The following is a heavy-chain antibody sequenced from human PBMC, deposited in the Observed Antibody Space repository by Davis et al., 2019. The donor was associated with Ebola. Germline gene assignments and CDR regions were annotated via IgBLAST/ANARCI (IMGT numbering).Heavy chain of an antibody. D-gene: IGHD2-21*02. CDR3: ARDAQTYCGGDCYSDTDYYYGMDV. V-gene: IGHV4-30-2*01. J-gene: IGHJ6*04. CDR1: GDSISRGGYC. CDR2: IYHSGSA. Sequence: SETLSLTCTVSGDSISRGGYCWSWIRQPPGKGLEWIGHIYHSGSAYYNPSLKSRVTISVDKSKNQFSLKLSSVTAADTAVYYCARDAQTYCGGDCYSDTDYYYGMDVWGKGTTVTVSS.